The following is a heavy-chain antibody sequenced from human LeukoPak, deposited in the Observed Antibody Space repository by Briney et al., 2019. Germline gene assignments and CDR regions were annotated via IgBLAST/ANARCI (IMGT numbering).Heavy chain of an antibody. CDR3: AKSGPYYFQY. Sequence: GGSLRLSCAASGFTFSDYGMSWVRQAPGQGLEWVSTISNSGDATYYADSVRGRFNISRDNSKKTLFLQMSSLRAEDAAIYYCAKSGPYYFQYWGQGTLVTVSS. J-gene: IGHJ4*02. CDR1: GFTFSDYG. CDR2: ISNSGDAT. V-gene: IGHV3-23*01.